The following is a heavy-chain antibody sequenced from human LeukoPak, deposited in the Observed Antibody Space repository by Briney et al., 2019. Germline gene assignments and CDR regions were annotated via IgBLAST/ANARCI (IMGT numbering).Heavy chain of an antibody. CDR3: ARDAYSGSYYMDV. V-gene: IGHV3-48*01. J-gene: IGHJ6*03. CDR2: ISSSSSTI. Sequence: PGGSLRLSCAASGFTSSSYSMHWVRQAPGKGLEWVSYISSSSSTIYCADSVKGRFTISRDNARNSLYLQMNSLRAEDTAVYYCARDAYSGSYYMDVWGKGTTVTVSS. D-gene: IGHD1-26*01. CDR1: GFTSSSYS.